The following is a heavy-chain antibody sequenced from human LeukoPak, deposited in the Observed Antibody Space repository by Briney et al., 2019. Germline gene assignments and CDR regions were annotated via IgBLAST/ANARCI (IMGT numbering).Heavy chain of an antibody. CDR2: ISSSSSYI. Sequence: GGSLRLSCAASGFTFSSYSMNWVRQAPGKGLEWVSSISSSSSYIYYADSVKGRFTISRDNAKNSLYLQMNSLRAEDTAVYYCAREAGYSSSWYTFGYYYYYMDVWGKGTTVTVSS. J-gene: IGHJ6*03. V-gene: IGHV3-21*01. CDR1: GFTFSSYS. D-gene: IGHD6-13*01. CDR3: AREAGYSSSWYTFGYYYYYMDV.